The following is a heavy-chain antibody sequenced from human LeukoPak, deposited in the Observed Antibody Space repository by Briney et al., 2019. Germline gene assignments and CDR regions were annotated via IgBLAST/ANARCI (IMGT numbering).Heavy chain of an antibody. CDR2: ISYDGSNK. CDR3: AREGYDSSGYPYGDY. Sequence: PGGSLRLSCAASGFTFSSYAMHWVRQAPGKGLEWVAVISYDGSNKYYADSVKGRFTISRDNSKNTLYLQMNGLRAEDTAVYYCAREGYDSSGYPYGDYWGQGTLVTVSS. V-gene: IGHV3-30-3*01. D-gene: IGHD3-22*01. CDR1: GFTFSSYA. J-gene: IGHJ4*02.